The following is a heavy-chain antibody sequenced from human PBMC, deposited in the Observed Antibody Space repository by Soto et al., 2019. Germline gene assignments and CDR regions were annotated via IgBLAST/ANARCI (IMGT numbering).Heavy chain of an antibody. CDR1: GYTFTSYA. Sequence: ASVKVSCKASGYTFTSYAMHWVRQAPGQRLEWMGWINAGNGNTKYSQKFQGRVTITRDTSASTAYMELSSLRSEDTAVYYCARDIITYYDFWSGYYYYYYGMDVWGQGTTVTVSS. V-gene: IGHV1-3*01. J-gene: IGHJ6*02. CDR2: INAGNGNT. CDR3: ARDIITYYDFWSGYYYYYYGMDV. D-gene: IGHD3-3*01.